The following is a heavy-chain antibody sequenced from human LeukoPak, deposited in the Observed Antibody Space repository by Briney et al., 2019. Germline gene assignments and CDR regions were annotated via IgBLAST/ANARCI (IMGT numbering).Heavy chain of an antibody. CDR3: VIVVTTGSGLYRFDN. Sequence: GGALRLSCAGAGFSITDHHMDWVRQAPGKGLEWIGRSSTTKPNSCTTQYAASARGRFTISRDDSQNSLYLQLNSLKTENTAVYYCVIVVTTGSGLYRFDNGGLGTLVTVSP. CDR1: GFSITDHH. CDR2: SSTTKPNSCTT. V-gene: IGHV3-72*01. J-gene: IGHJ4*02. D-gene: IGHD6-25*01.